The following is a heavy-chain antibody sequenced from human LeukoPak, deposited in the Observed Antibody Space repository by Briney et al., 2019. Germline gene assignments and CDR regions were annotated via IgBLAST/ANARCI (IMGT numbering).Heavy chain of an antibody. CDR1: GGSISSYY. D-gene: IGHD3-10*02. CDR3: ASSSSVRGYYYYYMDV. V-gene: IGHV4-59*01. CDR2: IYYSGST. J-gene: IGHJ6*03. Sequence: SETLSLTCTVSGGSISSYYWGWIRQPPGKGLEWIGYIYYSGSTNYNPSLKSRVTISVDTSKNQFSLNLSSVTAADTAVYYCASSSSVRGYYYYYMDVWGKGTTVTVSS.